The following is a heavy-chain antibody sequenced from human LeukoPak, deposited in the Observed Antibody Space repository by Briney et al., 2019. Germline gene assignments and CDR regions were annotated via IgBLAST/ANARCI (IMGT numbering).Heavy chain of an antibody. V-gene: IGHV3-13*01. CDR2: IGTASDT. CDR1: GFTFSSFD. Sequence: GGSLRLSCAASGFTFSSFDMHWVRQPTAQGLEWVSTIGTASDTYYPGSVEGRFTLSRDNANNSLYLQMNSLTAGDTAVYYCARGPPRGKYYYMDVWGKGTTVTVSS. D-gene: IGHD1-1*01. CDR3: ARGPPRGKYYYMDV. J-gene: IGHJ6*03.